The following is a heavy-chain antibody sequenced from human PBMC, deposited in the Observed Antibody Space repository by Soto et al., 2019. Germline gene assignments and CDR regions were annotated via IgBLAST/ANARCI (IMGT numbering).Heavy chain of an antibody. V-gene: IGHV3-9*01. D-gene: IGHD3-10*01. Sequence: ASGFTFAKYAMHWVRQAPGKGLEWVSGISWNSGSIGYGDSVKGRFTVSRDNAKNSLYLQMNSLRPEDAAVYYCAKSLAGLSDSYYYAMDVWGQGTTVTVSS. CDR2: ISWNSGSI. J-gene: IGHJ6*02. CDR1: GFTFAKYA. CDR3: AKSLAGLSDSYYYAMDV.